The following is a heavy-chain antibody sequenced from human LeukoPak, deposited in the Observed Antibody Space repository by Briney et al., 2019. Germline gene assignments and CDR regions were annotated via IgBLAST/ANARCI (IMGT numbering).Heavy chain of an antibody. Sequence: GRSLRRSCAASGFTFSSYAMCWVRQAPGKGLQWVSSITSSGANTYYADSVKGRFTISRDNTKNTLHLQVNNLRAEDTAVYYCVRGSGGNYDTWGQGTLVTVSS. J-gene: IGHJ5*02. D-gene: IGHD4-23*01. V-gene: IGHV3-23*01. CDR3: VRGSGGNYDT. CDR2: ITSSGANT. CDR1: GFTFSSYA.